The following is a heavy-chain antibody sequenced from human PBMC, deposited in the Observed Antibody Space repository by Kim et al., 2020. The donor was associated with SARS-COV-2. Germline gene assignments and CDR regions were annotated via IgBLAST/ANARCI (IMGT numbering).Heavy chain of an antibody. Sequence: SETLSLTCTVSGDSISSSGYYWGWIRQPPGKGLEWIGTIYYSGSTYYNPSLKSRVTISVDTSSNQYSLQLNSVTAADTAVYYCARARGYSYGSLDYWGQGTLVTVSS. D-gene: IGHD5-18*01. CDR2: IYYSGST. CDR3: ARARGYSYGSLDY. V-gene: IGHV4-39*01. J-gene: IGHJ4*02. CDR1: GDSISSSGYY.